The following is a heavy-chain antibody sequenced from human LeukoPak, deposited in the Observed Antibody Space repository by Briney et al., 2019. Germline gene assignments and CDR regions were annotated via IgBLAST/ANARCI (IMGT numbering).Heavy chain of an antibody. Sequence: PGGSLRLSCAASGFTFSSYSMNWVRQAPGKGLEWVSSISSSSSYIYYADSVKGRFTISRDNAKNSLYLQMNSLRAEDTAVYYCARGVRGSYPAIFGYWGQGTLVTVSS. CDR2: ISSSSSYI. V-gene: IGHV3-21*01. CDR3: ARGVRGSYPAIFGY. CDR1: GFTFSSYS. D-gene: IGHD1-26*01. J-gene: IGHJ4*02.